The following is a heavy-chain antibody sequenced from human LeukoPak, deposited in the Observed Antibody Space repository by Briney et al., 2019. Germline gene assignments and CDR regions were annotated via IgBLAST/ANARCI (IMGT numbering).Heavy chain of an antibody. Sequence: SETLSLTCTVSGGSISSYYWSWIRQPPGKGLEWIGFIYYSGSTNYNPSLKSRVTISVDTSKNQFSLKLSSVTAADTAVYYCARRRIASDYYGMDVWGQGTTVTVSS. J-gene: IGHJ6*02. CDR3: ARRRIASDYYGMDV. D-gene: IGHD6-13*01. V-gene: IGHV4-59*01. CDR2: IYYSGST. CDR1: GGSISSYY.